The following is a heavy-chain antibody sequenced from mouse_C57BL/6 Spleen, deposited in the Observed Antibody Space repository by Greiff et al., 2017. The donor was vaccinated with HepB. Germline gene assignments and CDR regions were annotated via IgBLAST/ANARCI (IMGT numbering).Heavy chain of an antibody. V-gene: IGHV1-54*01. CDR3: ARKKKYGPFDY. J-gene: IGHJ3*01. D-gene: IGHD1-1*01. CDR2: INPGSGGT. Sequence: VQLKESGAELVRPGTSVKVSCKASGYAFTNYLIEWVKQRPGQGLEWIGVINPGSGGTNYNEKFKGKATLTADKSSSTAYMQLSSLTSEDSAVYFCARKKKYGPFDYWGQGTLVTVSA. CDR1: GYAFTNYL.